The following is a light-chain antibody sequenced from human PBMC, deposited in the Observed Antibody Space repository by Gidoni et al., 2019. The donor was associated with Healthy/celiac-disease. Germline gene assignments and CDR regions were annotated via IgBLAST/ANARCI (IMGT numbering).Light chain of an antibody. J-gene: IGLJ2*01. V-gene: IGLV3-1*01. CDR2: QDS. CDR1: KLGAKY. CDR3: QAWDSSTPGVV. Sequence: SYELTQPPSVSVSPGQTASITCSGDKLGAKYACWYQQKPGQSPVLVIYQDSKRPSGILERFSGSNSGNTATLTISGTQAMDEADYYCQAWDSSTPGVVFGGGTKLTVL.